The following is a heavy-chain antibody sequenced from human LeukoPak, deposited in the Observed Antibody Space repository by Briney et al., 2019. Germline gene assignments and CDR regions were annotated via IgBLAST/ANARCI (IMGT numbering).Heavy chain of an antibody. D-gene: IGHD6-13*01. Sequence: GGSLRLSCAASGFTFSSYAMSWVRQAPGKGLEWVSGVSGSGGNTYYADSVKGRFTISRDNSKTTLYQQMNSLRAEDTAVYYCAKSPAYGAAAPGDYWGQGTLVTVSS. CDR1: GFTFSSYA. V-gene: IGHV3-23*01. CDR3: AKSPAYGAAAPGDY. J-gene: IGHJ4*02. CDR2: VSGSGGNT.